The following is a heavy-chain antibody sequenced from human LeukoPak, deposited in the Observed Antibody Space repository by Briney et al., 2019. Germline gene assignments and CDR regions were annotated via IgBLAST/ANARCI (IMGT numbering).Heavy chain of an antibody. CDR1: GFIFSTYG. D-gene: IGHD3-10*01. CDR3: AKGGGYGSGTYSED. V-gene: IGHV3-23*01. CDR2: ISGSGLNT. Sequence: GGSLRLSCAASGFIFSTYGMTWFRQAPGRGLEWVSGISGSGLNTYYADSVKGRFTISRDNSKNMLYLQMNSLRAEDTAVYYCAKGGGYGSGTYSEDWGQGILVTVSS. J-gene: IGHJ4*02.